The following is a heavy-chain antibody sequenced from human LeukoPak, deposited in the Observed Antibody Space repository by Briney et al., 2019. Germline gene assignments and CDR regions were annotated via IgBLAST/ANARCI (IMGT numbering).Heavy chain of an antibody. V-gene: IGHV4-38-2*02. Sequence: PSETLSLTCTVSGCSISSGYYWGWIRQPPGKGLEWIGSIYHSGSTYYNPSLKSRVTISVDTSKNQFSLKLSSVTAADTAVYYCARQPDGRSPDAFDIWGQGTMVTVSS. CDR2: IYHSGST. CDR3: ARQPDGRSPDAFDI. CDR1: GCSISSGYY. D-gene: IGHD2-15*01. J-gene: IGHJ3*02.